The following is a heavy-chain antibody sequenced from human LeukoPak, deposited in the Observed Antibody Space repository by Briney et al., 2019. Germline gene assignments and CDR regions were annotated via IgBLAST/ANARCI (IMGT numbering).Heavy chain of an antibody. V-gene: IGHV3-30*18. J-gene: IGHJ4*02. CDR1: GFTFRNYA. CDR2: LSSDGSNK. Sequence: GGPLRLSCAASGFTFRNYAMHWVRQAPGKGLEWVAVLSSDGSNKYYADSGRGRFTISRDNSKNTFYFQMDSLRAEDTAVYYCAKAHSSGWYYFDSWGQGTLVTVSS. D-gene: IGHD6-19*01. CDR3: AKAHSSGWYYFDS.